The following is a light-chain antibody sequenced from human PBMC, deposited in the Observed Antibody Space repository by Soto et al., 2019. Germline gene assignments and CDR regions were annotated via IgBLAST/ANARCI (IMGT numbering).Light chain of an antibody. CDR3: QAWGGSTGV. CDR1: KLGNKY. V-gene: IGLV3-1*01. J-gene: IGLJ1*01. Sequence: SYELTQPPSVSVSPGQTASITCSGDKLGNKYACWYQQKPGQSPVLVIYQNNKRPSGIPERFSGSNSGNTATLTISGTQAMAEADYYCQAWGGSTGVFGTGTNLTVL. CDR2: QNN.